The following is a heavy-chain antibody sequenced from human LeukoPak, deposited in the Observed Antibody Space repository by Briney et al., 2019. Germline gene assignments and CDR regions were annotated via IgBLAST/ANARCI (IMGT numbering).Heavy chain of an antibody. Sequence: SETLSLTCTVSGGSISSGSYYWRWIRQPAGKGLEWIGRIYTSGSTNYNPSLKSRVTISVDTSKNQFSLKLSSVTAADTAVCYCARSPYYYDSTHYFDYWGQGTLVTVSS. CDR3: ARSPYYYDSTHYFDY. D-gene: IGHD3-22*01. J-gene: IGHJ4*02. V-gene: IGHV4-61*02. CDR2: IYTSGST. CDR1: GGSISSGSYY.